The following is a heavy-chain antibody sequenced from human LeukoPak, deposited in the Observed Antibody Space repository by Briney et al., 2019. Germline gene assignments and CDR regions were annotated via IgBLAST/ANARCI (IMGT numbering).Heavy chain of an antibody. V-gene: IGHV3-11*04. CDR2: ISSSGSTI. Sequence: PGGSLRLSCAASGFTFSDYYMSWIRQAPGKGLEWVSYISSSGSTIYYADSVKGRFTISRDNSKNTLYLQMDSLRAEDTAVYYCARADSSSWSDLDYWGQGTLVTVSS. CDR3: ARADSSSWSDLDY. CDR1: GFTFSDYY. J-gene: IGHJ4*02. D-gene: IGHD6-13*01.